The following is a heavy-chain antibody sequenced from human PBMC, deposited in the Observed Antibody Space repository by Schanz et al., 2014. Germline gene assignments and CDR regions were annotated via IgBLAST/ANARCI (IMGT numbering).Heavy chain of an antibody. CDR2: IRYDGSKI. CDR1: GFTFRTYG. CDR3: AKEGSIYWDRSVDY. Sequence: QVHLVESGGGVVQPGGSLRLSCAASGFTFRTYGMHWVRQAPGKGMEWVAFIRYDGSKIYYADSVKGRFTISRDNSKNTLYLQMNSLRPEDTAVYYCAKEGSIYWDRSVDYWGQGTLVTVSS. J-gene: IGHJ4*02. D-gene: IGHD1-26*01. V-gene: IGHV3-30*02.